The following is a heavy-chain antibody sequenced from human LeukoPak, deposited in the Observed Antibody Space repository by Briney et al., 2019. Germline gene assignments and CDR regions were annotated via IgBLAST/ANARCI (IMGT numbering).Heavy chain of an antibody. CDR2: IYYSGST. D-gene: IGHD3-10*01. CDR1: GGSISSSSYY. V-gene: IGHV4-39*07. J-gene: IGHJ6*02. Sequence: PSETLSLTCTVSGGSISSSSYYWGWIRQPPGKGLEWIGSIYYSGSTYYNPSLKSRVTISVDTSKNQFSLKLSSVTAADTAVYYCARVGFVGNYYGPRGYGMDVWGQGTTVTVSS. CDR3: ARVGFVGNYYGPRGYGMDV.